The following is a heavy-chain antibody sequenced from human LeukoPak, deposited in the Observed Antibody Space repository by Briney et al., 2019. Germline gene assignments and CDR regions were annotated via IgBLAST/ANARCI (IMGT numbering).Heavy chain of an antibody. CDR3: AKDFEGSGWYRQPPLDY. Sequence: PGGSLRLSCAASGFTFSSYAMNWVRQAPGKGLEWVSAISGSGGRTYYADAVKGRFTISRDNSKNTLYLQMNSLRAEDTAVYYCAKDFEGSGWYRQPPLDYWGQGTLVTVSS. J-gene: IGHJ4*02. D-gene: IGHD6-19*01. V-gene: IGHV3-23*01. CDR1: GFTFSSYA. CDR2: ISGSGGRT.